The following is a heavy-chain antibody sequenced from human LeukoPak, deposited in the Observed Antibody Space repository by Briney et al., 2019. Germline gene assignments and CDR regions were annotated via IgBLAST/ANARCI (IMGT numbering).Heavy chain of an antibody. CDR3: ARVPSRRNSRPRGNYYYMDV. J-gene: IGHJ6*03. Sequence: GASVKVSCKASGYTFTSYDINWVRQATGQGLEWTGWMNPNSGNTGYAQKFQGRVTMTRNTSISTAYMELSSLRSEDTAVYYCARVPSRRNSRPRGNYYYMDVWGKGTTVTVSS. CDR1: GYTFTSYD. CDR2: MNPNSGNT. V-gene: IGHV1-8*01. D-gene: IGHD1-26*01.